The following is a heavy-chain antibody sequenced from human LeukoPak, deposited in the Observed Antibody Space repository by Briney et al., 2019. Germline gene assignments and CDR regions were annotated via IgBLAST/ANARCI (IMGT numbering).Heavy chain of an antibody. CDR1: GYTFNDYS. V-gene: IGHV1-2*02. CDR2: INPNSGGT. D-gene: IGHD5-18*01. J-gene: IGHJ4*02. Sequence: ASVKVSCKASGYTFNDYSMHWVRQAPGQGLEWMGWINPNSGGTNYAQKFQGRVTMTRDTSISTAYMELSRLKSDDTAVYYCARDRVTRGYSYGYPYWGQGTLVTVSS. CDR3: ARDRVTRGYSYGYPY.